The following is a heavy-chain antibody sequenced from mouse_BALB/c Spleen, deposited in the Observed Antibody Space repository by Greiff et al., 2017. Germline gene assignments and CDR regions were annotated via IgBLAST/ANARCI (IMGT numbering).Heavy chain of an antibody. CDR1: GYTFTSYY. CDR3: TRDDYDAMDY. CDR2: INPSNGGT. J-gene: IGHJ4*01. Sequence: QVQLQQSGAELVKPGASVKLSCKASGYTFTSYYMYWVKQRPGQGLEWIGEINPSNGGTNFNEKFKSKATLTVDKSSSTAYMQLSSLTSEDSAVYYCTRDDYDAMDYWGQGTSVTVSS. V-gene: IGHV1S81*02.